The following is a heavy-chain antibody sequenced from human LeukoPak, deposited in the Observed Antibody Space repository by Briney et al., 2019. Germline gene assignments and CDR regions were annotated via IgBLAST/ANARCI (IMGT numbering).Heavy chain of an antibody. Sequence: GASVKVSCKASGYTFTSYYMHWVRQAPGQGLEWMGLINPSGGSTTYAQKFQGRVTMTRDMSTSTVYMALSSLRSEDTAVYYCARHFINDVSGSYYENYFDYWGQGTLVTVSS. CDR3: ARHFINDVSGSYYENYFDY. J-gene: IGHJ4*02. V-gene: IGHV1-46*01. CDR2: INPSGGST. CDR1: GYTFTSYY. D-gene: IGHD3-10*01.